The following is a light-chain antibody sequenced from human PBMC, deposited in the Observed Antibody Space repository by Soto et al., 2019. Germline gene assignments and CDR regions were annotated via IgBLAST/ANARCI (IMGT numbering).Light chain of an antibody. V-gene: IGKV1-39*01. Sequence: DIQMTQSPSSLSASLGDRVTITCRASQSISSYLNGYQQKPGKAPKLLIYAASSLQSGVTSRFSGSGSATDFTLTISSLQPEDFATYYCQQSYSTPPYTFGQGTKLEIK. CDR3: QQSYSTPPYT. CDR1: QSISSY. CDR2: AAS. J-gene: IGKJ2*01.